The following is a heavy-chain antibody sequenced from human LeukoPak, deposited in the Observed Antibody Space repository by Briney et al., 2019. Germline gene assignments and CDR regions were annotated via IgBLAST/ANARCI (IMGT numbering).Heavy chain of an antibody. J-gene: IGHJ3*01. D-gene: IGHD6-13*01. CDR2: IYYSGST. V-gene: IGHV4-39*07. CDR3: ARISSSNWYNERGAFDV. Sequence: NPSETLSLTCTVSGGSISSSSYYWGWIRQPPGKGLEWIGSIYYSGSTYYSPSLKSRVTISVDTSKNQFSLKLRSVTAADTAVYYCARISSSNWYNERGAFDVWGQGTMVTVSS. CDR1: GGSISSSSYY.